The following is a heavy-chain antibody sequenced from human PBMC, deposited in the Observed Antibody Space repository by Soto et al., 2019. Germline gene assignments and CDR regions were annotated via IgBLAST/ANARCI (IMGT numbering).Heavy chain of an antibody. J-gene: IGHJ5*02. V-gene: IGHV4-34*03. CDR1: GGSFSGHS. D-gene: IGHD3-22*01. Sequence: SETLSLTCAVYGGSFSGHSWTWIRQSPGKGLEWIGDINHSGRVNYSPSLKSRVTISLDTSKNQFSLTLSAVSAAATATYYCLTRGDDTNGYYRFGPWGQGTLVTVSS. CDR2: INHSGRV. CDR3: LTRGDDTNGYYRFGP.